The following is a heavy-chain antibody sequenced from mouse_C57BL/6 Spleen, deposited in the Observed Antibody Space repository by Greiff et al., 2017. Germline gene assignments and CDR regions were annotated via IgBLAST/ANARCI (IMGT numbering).Heavy chain of an antibody. CDR2: INPYNGGT. CDR1: GYTFTDYY. V-gene: IGHV1-19*01. J-gene: IGHJ1*03. D-gene: IGHD2-2*01. Sequence: VQLQQSGPVLVKPGASVKMSCKASGYTFTDYYMNWVKQSHGKSLEWIGVINPYNGGTSYNQKFKGKATLTFDKSSSTAYMELNSLTSEDSAVYYCARGGNYYGYEHFDVWGTGTTVTVSS. CDR3: ARGGNYYGYEHFDV.